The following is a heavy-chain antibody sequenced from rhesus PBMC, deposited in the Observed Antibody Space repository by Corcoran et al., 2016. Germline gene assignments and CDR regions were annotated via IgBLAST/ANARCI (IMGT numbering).Heavy chain of an antibody. D-gene: IGHD3-3*01. CDR2: IDPTDSNT. CDR3: AKGQLGGGLDS. J-gene: IGHJ6*01. Sequence: EVQLVQSGAEVKRPGESLKISCKTSGYSFTSLWISWVRPMPVEGLEWMGAIDPTDSNTRYSPSFQGQVTISSDKSISTAYLQWSSLKASDSATYNCAKGQLGGGLDSWGQGVVVIVSS. CDR1: GYSFTSLW. V-gene: IGHV5-2*01.